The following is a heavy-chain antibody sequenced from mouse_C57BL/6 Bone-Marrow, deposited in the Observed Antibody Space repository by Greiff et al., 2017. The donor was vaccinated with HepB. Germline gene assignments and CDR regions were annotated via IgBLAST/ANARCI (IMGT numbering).Heavy chain of an antibody. J-gene: IGHJ3*01. CDR2: ISSGGSYT. CDR1: GFTFSSYG. Sequence: EVMLVESGGDLVKPGGSLKLSCAASGFTFSSYGMSWVRQTPDKRLEWVATISSGGSYTYYPDSVKGRFTISRDNAKNTLYLQMSSLKSEDTAMYYCARHNYDYDAWFAYWGQGTLVTVSA. CDR3: ARHNYDYDAWFAY. D-gene: IGHD2-4*01. V-gene: IGHV5-6*01.